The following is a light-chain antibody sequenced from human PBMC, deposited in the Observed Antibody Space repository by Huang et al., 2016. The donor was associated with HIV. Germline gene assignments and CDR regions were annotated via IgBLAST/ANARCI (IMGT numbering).Light chain of an antibody. CDR3: QQSYNSWT. V-gene: IGKV1-39*01. Sequence: DIQMTQSPSSLSASVGDRVTVTCRASQSIGNYLNWYQQKPGKAPKLLMYGASSLQRGVPSRFRGSGSGTVFILSITSLQPEDFATYYCQQSYNSWTFGQGTKVDIK. CDR2: GAS. CDR1: QSIGNY. J-gene: IGKJ1*01.